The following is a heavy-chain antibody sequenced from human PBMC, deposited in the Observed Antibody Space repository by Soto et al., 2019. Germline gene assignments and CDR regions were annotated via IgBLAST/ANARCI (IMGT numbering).Heavy chain of an antibody. D-gene: IGHD2-2*01. Sequence: EVQLLESGGGLVQPGGSLRLSCAASGFTFSSYAMSWVRQAPGKGLEWVSAISGSGGSTYYADSVKGRFTISRDNSKNTLYLQMNSLRAEDTAAYYCAKDLVVVPAAKLFDYWGQGTLVTVSS. CDR1: GFTFSSYA. CDR2: ISGSGGST. CDR3: AKDLVVVPAAKLFDY. J-gene: IGHJ4*02. V-gene: IGHV3-23*01.